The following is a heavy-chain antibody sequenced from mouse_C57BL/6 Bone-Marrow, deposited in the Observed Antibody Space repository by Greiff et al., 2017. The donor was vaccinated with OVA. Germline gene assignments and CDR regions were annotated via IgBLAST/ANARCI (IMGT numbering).Heavy chain of an antibody. V-gene: IGHV1-61*01. D-gene: IGHD3-2*02. CDR1: GYTFTSYW. CDR2: IYPSDSET. J-gene: IGHJ2*01. Sequence: QVQLQQPGAELVRPGSSVKLSCKASGYTFTSYWMDWVKQRPGQRLEWIGNIYPSDSETHYNQKFKDKATLTVDKSSSTAYMQLSSLTSEDSAVYYCARSPAQATDYWGQGTTLTVSS. CDR3: ARSPAQATDY.